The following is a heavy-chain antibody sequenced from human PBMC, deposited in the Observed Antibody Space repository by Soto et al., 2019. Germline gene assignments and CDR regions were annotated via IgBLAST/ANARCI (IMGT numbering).Heavy chain of an antibody. CDR2: IYATGTT. CDR1: GASISGFY. V-gene: IGHV4-4*07. J-gene: IGHJ5*02. Sequence: SETLSLTCTVSGASISGFYWSWIRKSAGKGLEWIGRIYATGTTDYNPPLKSRVMMSVDTSKKQFSLKLRSVTAADTAVYYCVRDGTKTLRDWFDPWGQGISVTVSS. D-gene: IGHD1-1*01. CDR3: VRDGTKTLRDWFDP.